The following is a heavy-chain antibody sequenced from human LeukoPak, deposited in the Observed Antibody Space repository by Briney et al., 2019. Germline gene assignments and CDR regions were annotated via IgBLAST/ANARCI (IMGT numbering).Heavy chain of an antibody. CDR1: GGSISSSSYY. CDR2: IYYSGST. V-gene: IGHV4-39*07. Sequence: SETLSLTCTVSGGSISSSSYYWGRIRQPPGKGLEWIGSIYYSGSTYYNPSLKSRVTISVDTSKNQFSLKLSSVTAADTAVYYCASDIAAAGLSGWFDPWGQGTLVTVSS. J-gene: IGHJ5*02. D-gene: IGHD6-13*01. CDR3: ASDIAAAGLSGWFDP.